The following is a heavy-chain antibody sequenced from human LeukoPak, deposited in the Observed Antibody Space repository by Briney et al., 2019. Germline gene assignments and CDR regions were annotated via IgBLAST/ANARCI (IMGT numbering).Heavy chain of an antibody. CDR1: GGSSSGYY. Sequence: SETLSLTCAVYGGSSSGYYWSWIRQPPGKGLEWIGEINHSGSTNYNPSLKSRVTISVGTSKNQFSLKLSSVTAADTAVYYCARESSDYYDSSGYYGWGQGTLVTVSS. CDR3: ARESSDYYDSSGYYG. D-gene: IGHD3-22*01. CDR2: INHSGST. V-gene: IGHV4-34*01. J-gene: IGHJ4*02.